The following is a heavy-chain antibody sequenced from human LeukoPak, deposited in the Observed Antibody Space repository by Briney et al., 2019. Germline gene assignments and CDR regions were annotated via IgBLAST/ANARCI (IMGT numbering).Heavy chain of an antibody. CDR3: AKGSSGYFADL. Sequence: PGGSLRLSCVASGFIFNNYGLIWVRQAPGKGLEWVSAISNDGGGTTYAASANGRFTISRDNSKNTLFLQMNSLRAEDTALYYCAKGSSGYFADLWGQGTLVTVSS. D-gene: IGHD3-22*01. J-gene: IGHJ5*02. V-gene: IGHV3-23*01. CDR2: ISNDGGGT. CDR1: GFIFNNYG.